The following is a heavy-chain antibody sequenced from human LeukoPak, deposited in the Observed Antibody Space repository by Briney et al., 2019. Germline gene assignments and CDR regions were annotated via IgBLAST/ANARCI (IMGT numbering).Heavy chain of an antibody. V-gene: IGHV4-61*01. J-gene: IGHJ4*02. CDR3: ARGRSGSPSDY. D-gene: IGHD1-26*01. CDR1: GDSVSNGNYY. Sequence: SETLSLTCTVSGDSVSNGNYYWSWIRQPPGKGLGWIAYIYHTGSTNFNPSLKSRVTMSVETSKNQFSLRLTSVTAADTAIYYCARGRSGSPSDYWGQGTLVTVSS. CDR2: IYHTGST.